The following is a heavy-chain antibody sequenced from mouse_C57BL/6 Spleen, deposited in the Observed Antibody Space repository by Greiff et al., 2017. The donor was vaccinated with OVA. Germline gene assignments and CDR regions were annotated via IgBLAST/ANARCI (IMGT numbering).Heavy chain of an antibody. CDR3: ARRYPYAMDY. V-gene: IGHV1-82*01. CDR2: IYPGDGDT. D-gene: IGHD2-14*01. J-gene: IGHJ4*01. CDR1: GYAFSSSW. Sequence: VKLMESGPELVKPGASVKISCKASGYAFSSSWMNWVKQRPGKGLEWIGRIYPGDGDTNYNGKFKGKATLTADKSSSTAYMQLSSLTSEDSAVYFCARRYPYAMDYWGQGTLVTVSS.